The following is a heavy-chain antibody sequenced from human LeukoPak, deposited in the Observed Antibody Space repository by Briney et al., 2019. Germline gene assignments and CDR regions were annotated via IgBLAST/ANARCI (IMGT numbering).Heavy chain of an antibody. J-gene: IGHJ4*02. D-gene: IGHD1-7*01. Sequence: SETLSLTCSVSGGSIRSFYWSWIRQSAGKGLEWIGRIYTTGTTNYNPSLKSRVTMSADTSKNQVSLKVNSVTAADTAVYYCARGIGTINFDYWGQGVLVTVSS. CDR3: ARGIGTINFDY. CDR2: IYTTGTT. V-gene: IGHV4-4*07. CDR1: GGSIRSFY.